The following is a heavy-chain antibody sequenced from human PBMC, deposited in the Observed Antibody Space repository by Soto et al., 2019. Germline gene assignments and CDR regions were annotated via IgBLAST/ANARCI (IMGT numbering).Heavy chain of an antibody. D-gene: IGHD2-8*02. CDR3: ARILTATGGHFDS. V-gene: IGHV2-5*02. J-gene: IGHJ4*02. Sequence: SGPTLVNHTQPLTLTCSFSGFSLSTIGLGVGWVRQSPEKALEWLALIFWDDDKRYSPSLRSRLTIAKDTSKNQVVLTLTNVEPVDTATYYCARILTATGGHFDSWGQGALVTVSS. CDR2: IFWDDDK. CDR1: GFSLSTIGLG.